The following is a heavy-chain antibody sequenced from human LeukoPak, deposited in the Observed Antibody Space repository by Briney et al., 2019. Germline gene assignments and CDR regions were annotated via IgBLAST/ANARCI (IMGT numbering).Heavy chain of an antibody. D-gene: IGHD5/OR15-5a*01. Sequence: GGSLRLSCAASGFTFSNAWMNWVRQAPGKGLEWVGSIKSKYDGGTTDYAAPVKGRFTISRDDSQNNLYMLMNSLKTEDTDLYYCMSADGYWGQGTLVTVSS. V-gene: IGHV3-15*01. CDR1: GFTFSNAW. CDR2: IKSKYDGGTT. J-gene: IGHJ4*02. CDR3: MSADGY.